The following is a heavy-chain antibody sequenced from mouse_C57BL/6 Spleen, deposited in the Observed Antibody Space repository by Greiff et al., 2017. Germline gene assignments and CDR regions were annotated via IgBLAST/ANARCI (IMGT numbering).Heavy chain of an antibody. J-gene: IGHJ2*01. CDR1: GYTFTSYW. CDR3: ARGESTTVVAGDF. Sequence: QVQLQQPGAELVRPGSSVKLSCKASGYTFTSYWMHWVKQRPIQGLEWIGNIDPSDSETHYNQKFKDKATLTVDKSSSTAYVQLSSLTSEDSAVYYCARGESTTVVAGDFWGKGTTLTVSS. CDR2: IDPSDSET. V-gene: IGHV1-52*01. D-gene: IGHD1-1*01.